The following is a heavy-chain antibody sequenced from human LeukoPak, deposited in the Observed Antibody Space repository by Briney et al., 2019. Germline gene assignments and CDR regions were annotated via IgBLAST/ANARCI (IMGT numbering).Heavy chain of an antibody. J-gene: IGHJ3*01. CDR3: ARGGYTYGFDAFDF. CDR2: IYYSGST. Sequence: SETLSLTCTVSGGSISSSSYYWGWIRQPPGKGLEWIGSIYYSGSTYYNPSLKSRVTISVDTSKNQFSLKLSSVTAADTAVYYCARGGYTYGFDAFDFWGHGTMVTVSS. CDR1: GGSISSSSYY. V-gene: IGHV4-39*07. D-gene: IGHD5-18*01.